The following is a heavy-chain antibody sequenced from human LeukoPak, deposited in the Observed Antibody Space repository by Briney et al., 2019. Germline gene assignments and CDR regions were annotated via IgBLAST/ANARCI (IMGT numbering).Heavy chain of an antibody. CDR2: VHTSGST. D-gene: IGHD5-18*01. V-gene: IGHV4-61*02. CDR1: GGSISSDSYY. Sequence: SETLSLTCTVSGGSISSDSYYWTWIRQPAGKGLVWIGRVHTSGSTDFNPSLKSRVSISLDTSKHQFSLKLSSVTAADTAVYYCARGYTYGHGAMFDFWGQGTLVTVSP. CDR3: ARGYTYGHGAMFDF. J-gene: IGHJ4*02.